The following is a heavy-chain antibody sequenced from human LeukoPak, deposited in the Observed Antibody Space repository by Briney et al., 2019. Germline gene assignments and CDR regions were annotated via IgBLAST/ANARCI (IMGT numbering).Heavy chain of an antibody. J-gene: IGHJ4*02. CDR3: ARTTIFGVVYFDY. CDR2: IIPIFGTA. CDR1: GYTFSTYY. V-gene: IGHV1-69*13. Sequence: ASVKVSCKTSGYTFSTYYMHWVRQAPGQGLEWMGGIIPIFGTANYAQKFQGRVTITADESTSTAYMELSSLRSEDTAVYYCARTTIFGVVYFDYWGQGTLVTVSS. D-gene: IGHD3-3*01.